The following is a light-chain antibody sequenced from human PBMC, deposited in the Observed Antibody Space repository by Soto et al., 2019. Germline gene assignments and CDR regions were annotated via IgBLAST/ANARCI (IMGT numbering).Light chain of an antibody. J-gene: IGLJ2*01. Sequence: QPVLTQPPSASGTPGQRVTISCSGSSSNIGSKPVNWYQQLPGAAPKLLIHNTNQRPSGVPDRFSGSKSGTSASLAIGGLQSDDEAHYYCAAWDDSLNGLVFGGGTKLTVL. CDR2: NTN. CDR1: SSNIGSKP. CDR3: AAWDDSLNGLV. V-gene: IGLV1-44*01.